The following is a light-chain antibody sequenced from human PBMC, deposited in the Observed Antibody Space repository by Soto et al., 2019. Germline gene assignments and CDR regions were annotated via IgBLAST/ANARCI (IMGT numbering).Light chain of an antibody. Sequence: EIALTQSPCTLSLSPGERATLSCSASQTLSNSFIAWYQQKPGQAPRLLIYDTSSRATGVPDRYSASGSGTDFTLTISRLEPEDFAVFFCQQYGTSEIIFGQGTRLEI. CDR1: QTLSNSF. CDR3: QQYGTSEII. CDR2: DTS. J-gene: IGKJ5*01. V-gene: IGKV3-20*01.